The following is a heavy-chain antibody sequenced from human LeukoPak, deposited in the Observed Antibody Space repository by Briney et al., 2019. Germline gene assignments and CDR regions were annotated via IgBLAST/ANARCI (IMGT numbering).Heavy chain of an antibody. CDR1: GFIVSNNY. CDR2: LYNAGST. D-gene: IGHD3-22*01. V-gene: IGHV3-53*01. J-gene: IGHJ4*02. Sequence: GGSLRLSRVASGFIVSNNYMSWVRQAPGKGLEWVSVLYNAGSTYYADSVKGRFTISRDNSKNTLYLQMYSLRAEDTAVYYCASLKGLFDYFDYWGQGILVTVSS. CDR3: ASLKGLFDYFDY.